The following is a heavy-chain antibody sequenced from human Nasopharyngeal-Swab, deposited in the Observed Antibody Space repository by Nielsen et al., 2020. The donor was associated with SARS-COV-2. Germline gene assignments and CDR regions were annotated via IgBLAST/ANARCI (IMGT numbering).Heavy chain of an antibody. D-gene: IGHD6-13*01. J-gene: IGHJ6*02. CDR3: ARGPHSSRGYYGMDV. CDR1: GFTFSNAW. CDR2: ISSSSSYT. V-gene: IGHV3-11*05. Sequence: GESLKISCAASGFTFSNAWMSWVRQAPGKGLEWVSYISSSSSYTNYADSVKGRFTISRDNAKNSLYLQMNSLRAEDTAVYYCARGPHSSRGYYGMDVWGQGTTVTVSS.